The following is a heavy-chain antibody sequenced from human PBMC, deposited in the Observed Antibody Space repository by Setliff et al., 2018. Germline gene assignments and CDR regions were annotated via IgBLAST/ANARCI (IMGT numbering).Heavy chain of an antibody. V-gene: IGHV4-59*08. CDR3: AKVAILFRGVAGNFDY. Sequence: KTSETLSLTCTVSGGSINNYYWSWIRQPPGKGLEWIAYIHSNGNTNYNPSLKSRVTISRDTPKNQFSLKLFSVTAADTAIYYCAKVAILFRGVAGNFDYWGQGTLVTVSS. D-gene: IGHD6-19*01. CDR2: IHSNGNT. J-gene: IGHJ4*02. CDR1: GGSINNYY.